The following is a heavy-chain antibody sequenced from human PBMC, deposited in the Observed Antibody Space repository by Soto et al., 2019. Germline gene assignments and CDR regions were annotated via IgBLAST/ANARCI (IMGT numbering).Heavy chain of an antibody. CDR1: GGTFSSYA. V-gene: IGHV1-69*01. J-gene: IGHJ6*02. Sequence: QVQLVQSGAELKKPGSSVKVSCKASGGTFSSYAISWVRQDPGQGLEWMGGIIPISDTTTYARKFQGRVKITADESTSTAYMELSSLRSEDTAVYYCARSQGSSTSLEIYYYYYYGMDVWGQGTTVTVSS. CDR2: IIPISDTT. D-gene: IGHD2-2*01. CDR3: ARSQGSSTSLEIYYYYYYGMDV.